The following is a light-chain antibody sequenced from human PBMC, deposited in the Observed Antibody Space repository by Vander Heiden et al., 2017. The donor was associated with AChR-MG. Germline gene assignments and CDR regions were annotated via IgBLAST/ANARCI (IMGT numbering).Light chain of an antibody. CDR3: QQDDRTPWT. J-gene: IGKJ1*01. CDR1: SSVLYSSKNKNN. Sequence: DIVMTQSIVSLAVSVGERPTIHFKSSSSVLYSSKNKNNLAWYQQKPGQPPKVLIYRASTRESGVTDRFSDSGSGTDFTLTISSLQAADVAVYYCQQDDRTPWTFGQGTKVEIK. V-gene: IGKV4-1*01. CDR2: RAS.